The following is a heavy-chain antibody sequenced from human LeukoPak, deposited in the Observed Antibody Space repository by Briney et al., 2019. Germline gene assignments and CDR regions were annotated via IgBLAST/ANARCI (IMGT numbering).Heavy chain of an antibody. CDR2: ISGGGAST. CDR1: GFTFSSYG. CDR3: AKEGTYYDILTDLNYYYGMDV. Sequence: GGSLRLSCAASGFTFSSYGMSWVRQAPGKGLEWVSGISGGGASTYYADSVRGRFTISRDNSKNTLYLQMNSLRAEDTAVYYCAKEGTYYDILTDLNYYYGMDVWGQGTTVTVSS. D-gene: IGHD3-9*01. V-gene: IGHV3-23*01. J-gene: IGHJ6*02.